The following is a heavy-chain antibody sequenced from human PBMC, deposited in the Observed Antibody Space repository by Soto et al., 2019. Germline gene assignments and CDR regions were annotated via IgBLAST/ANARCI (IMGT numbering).Heavy chain of an antibody. J-gene: IGHJ4*02. CDR2: IKQDGSEK. Sequence: PGGSLRLSCAASGYSFSTYRMSWVRQAPGKGLEWVANIKQDGSEKHYVDSVRGRFTISRDNAKNSLFLQMNSLRAEDTAVYYCAREYTRTIDYWGQGTLVTVSS. CDR1: GYSFSTYR. CDR3: AREYTRTIDY. D-gene: IGHD1-1*01. V-gene: IGHV3-7*01.